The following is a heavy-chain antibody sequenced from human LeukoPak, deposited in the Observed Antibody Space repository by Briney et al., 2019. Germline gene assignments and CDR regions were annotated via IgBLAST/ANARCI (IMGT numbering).Heavy chain of an antibody. D-gene: IGHD5-18*01. CDR1: RFSISRYW. V-gene: IGHV3-7*01. Sequence: GGSLRLSCAASRFSISRYWMSWVRQAPGKGLEWVANIKQDGSEKNYVDSVNGRFTISRDNAKNSVYLRINGLTADDTAVYYCARDTAAGLDYWGQGTLVTVSP. J-gene: IGHJ4*02. CDR2: IKQDGSEK. CDR3: ARDTAAGLDY.